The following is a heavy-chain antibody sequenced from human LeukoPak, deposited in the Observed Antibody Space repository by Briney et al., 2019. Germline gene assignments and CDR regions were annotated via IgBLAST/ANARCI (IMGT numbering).Heavy chain of an antibody. CDR1: GYTFTSYD. J-gene: IGHJ6*02. D-gene: IGHD2-2*01. CDR2: MNPNSGNT. CDR3: ARWSSTSYRDHYYYYYGMDV. Sequence: GASVKVSCKASGYTFTSYDINWVRQATGQGLEWMGWMNPNSGNTGYAQKFQGRVTMTRNISISAAYMELSSLRSEDTAVYYCARWSSTSYRDHYYYYYGMDVWGQGTTVTVSS. V-gene: IGHV1-8*01.